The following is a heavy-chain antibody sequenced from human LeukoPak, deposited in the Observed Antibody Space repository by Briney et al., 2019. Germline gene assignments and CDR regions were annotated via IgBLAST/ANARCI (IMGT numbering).Heavy chain of an antibody. Sequence: SETLSLTCTVSGGSISSYYWSWIRQPAGKGLEWIGRIYTSGSTNYNPSLKSRVTMSVDTSKNQFSLKLSSVTAADTAVYYCARGSARITMVANQRYYYYYGMDVWGQGTTVTVSS. V-gene: IGHV4-4*07. CDR1: GGSISSYY. D-gene: IGHD3-10*01. CDR3: ARGSARITMVANQRYYYYYGMDV. CDR2: IYTSGST. J-gene: IGHJ6*02.